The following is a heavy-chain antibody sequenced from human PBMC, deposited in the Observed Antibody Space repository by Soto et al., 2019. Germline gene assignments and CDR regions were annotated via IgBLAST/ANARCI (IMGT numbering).Heavy chain of an antibody. CDR2: IFYTGTT. CDR3: ARLVVVAPVANA. D-gene: IGHD2-2*01. J-gene: IGHJ5*02. Sequence: SETLSLTCSVSGGSISYNSYYWGWIRQPPGKGLEWVGGIFYTGTTYYSPSLKDRVTISVDTSKNSFSLNLTSVTAADTAAYFCARLVVVAPVANAWGQGTLVTVSS. V-gene: IGHV4-39*02. CDR1: GGSISYNSYY.